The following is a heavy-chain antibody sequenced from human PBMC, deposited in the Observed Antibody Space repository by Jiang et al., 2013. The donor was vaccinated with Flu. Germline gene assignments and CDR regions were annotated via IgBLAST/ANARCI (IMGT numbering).Heavy chain of an antibody. Sequence: VISYDGSNKYYADSVKGRFTISRDNSKNTLYLQMNSLRAEDTAVYYCAREHMQLERRYYYDSSGYHDYWGQGTLVTVSS. CDR3: AREHMQLERRYYYDSSGYHDY. CDR2: ISYDGSNK. J-gene: IGHJ4*02. D-gene: IGHD3-22*01. V-gene: IGHV3-30*01.